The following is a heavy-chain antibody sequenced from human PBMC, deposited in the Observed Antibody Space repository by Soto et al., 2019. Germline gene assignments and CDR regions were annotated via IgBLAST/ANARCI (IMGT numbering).Heavy chain of an antibody. CDR2: INHSGST. J-gene: IGHJ5*02. CDR1: GGSFSGYY. CDR3: AVMITFGGAGWFDP. D-gene: IGHD3-16*01. Sequence: QVQLQQWGAGLLKPSETLSLTCAVYGGSFSGYYWSWIRQPPGKGLEWIGEINHSGSTNYNPSLKSRVTRSVDTSKNQFSLKLSSVTAAATAVYYCAVMITFGGAGWFDPWGQGTLVTVSS. V-gene: IGHV4-34*01.